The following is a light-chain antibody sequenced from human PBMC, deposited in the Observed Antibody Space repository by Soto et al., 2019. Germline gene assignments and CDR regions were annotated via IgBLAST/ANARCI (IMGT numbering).Light chain of an antibody. CDR2: EVS. CDR3: SSYTSTSTLV. V-gene: IGLV2-14*01. Sequence: QSVLTQPASVSGSPGQSITTSCTGTSSDVGGYLYVSWYQQHPGKAPKLMMYEVSNRPSGVSNRFSGSKSGNTASLTISGLQAEDEADYYCSSYTSTSTLVFGGGTKVTVL. CDR1: SSDVGGYLY. J-gene: IGLJ3*02.